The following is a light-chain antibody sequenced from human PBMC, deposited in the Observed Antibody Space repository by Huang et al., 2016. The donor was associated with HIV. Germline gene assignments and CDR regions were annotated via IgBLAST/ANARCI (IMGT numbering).Light chain of an antibody. CDR3: HQYYNTPYT. V-gene: IGKV4-1*01. J-gene: IGKJ2*01. Sequence: DIVLTHSPDSLAVSLGERATINCKSSQSVLDNSNNKNCLSWFQQKPGQPPKLLIYWASSRESGVPDRFSGSGSGTDFTLTISSLQAEDVAVYYCHQYYNTPYTFGQGTKLEIK. CDR2: WAS. CDR1: QSVLDNSNNKNC.